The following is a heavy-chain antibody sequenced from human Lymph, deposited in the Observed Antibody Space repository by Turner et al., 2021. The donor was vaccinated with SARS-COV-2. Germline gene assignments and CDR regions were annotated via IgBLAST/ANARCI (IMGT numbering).Heavy chain of an antibody. Sequence: EVHLVESGGGLVQPGGSLGLSCAASGLLVSRNYMSWVRQAPGKGLEWVSVIYSGGSTYYADSVKGRFTISRDNSKNTLFLQMNSLRAEDTAVYYCARDFREGAFDIWGQGTMVTISS. J-gene: IGHJ3*02. V-gene: IGHV3-66*01. CDR1: GLLVSRNY. CDR2: IYSGGST. CDR3: ARDFREGAFDI. D-gene: IGHD3-10*01.